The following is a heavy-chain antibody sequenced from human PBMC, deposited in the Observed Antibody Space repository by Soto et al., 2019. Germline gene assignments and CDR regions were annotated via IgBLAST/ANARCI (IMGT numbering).Heavy chain of an antibody. CDR3: ARVGRGRALDY. CDR1: GGSISSYY. Sequence: SETLSLTCTVSGGSISSYYWSWIRQPPGKGLEWIGYIYYSGSTNYNPSLKSRVTISVDTSKNQFSLKLSSVTAADTAVYYCARVGRGRALDYWGQGTLVTSPQ. D-gene: IGHD3-16*01. J-gene: IGHJ4*02. V-gene: IGHV4-59*01. CDR2: IYYSGST.